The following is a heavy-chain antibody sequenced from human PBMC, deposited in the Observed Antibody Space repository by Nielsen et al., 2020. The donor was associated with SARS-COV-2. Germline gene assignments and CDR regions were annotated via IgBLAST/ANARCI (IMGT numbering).Heavy chain of an antibody. CDR1: GFTFSSYA. CDR2: ISGSGGST. J-gene: IGHJ6*02. CDR3: ARPYSSGWYWYYYGMDV. Sequence: GESLKISCAASGFTFSSYAMSWVRQAPGKGLEWVSAISGSGGSTYYADSVKGRFTISRDNSKNTLYLQMNNLRADDTAVYYCARPYSSGWYWYYYGMDVWGQGTTVTVS. V-gene: IGHV3-23*01. D-gene: IGHD6-19*01.